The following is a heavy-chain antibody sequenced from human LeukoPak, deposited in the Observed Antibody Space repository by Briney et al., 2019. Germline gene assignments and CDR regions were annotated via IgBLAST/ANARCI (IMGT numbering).Heavy chain of an antibody. Sequence: SETLSLTCTVSGGSISSYYWSWIRQPPGKGLEWIGYIYYSGGTNYNPSLKSRVTISVDTSKNQFSLKLSSVTAADTAVYYCARGVAATGWGQGTLVTVSS. CDR2: IYYSGGT. CDR1: GGSISSYY. CDR3: ARGVAATG. J-gene: IGHJ4*02. D-gene: IGHD6-13*01. V-gene: IGHV4-59*12.